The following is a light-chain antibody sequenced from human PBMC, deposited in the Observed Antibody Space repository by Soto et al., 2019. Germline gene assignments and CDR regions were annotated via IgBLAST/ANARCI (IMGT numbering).Light chain of an antibody. CDR1: QSVSSGA. Sequence: ETALTQSPATLSLSPGEGASLSCRASQSVSSGALAWYRQKPGKAPGLLIYGASKRATGTPDRFTGSGSGTDFTLTINRVEPEDFAVYFCQQYAGSPRTFGQGTKVDIK. CDR2: GAS. J-gene: IGKJ1*01. CDR3: QQYAGSPRT. V-gene: IGKV3-20*01.